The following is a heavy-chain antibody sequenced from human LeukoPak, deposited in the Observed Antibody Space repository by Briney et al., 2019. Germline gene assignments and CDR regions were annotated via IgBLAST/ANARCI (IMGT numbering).Heavy chain of an antibody. CDR3: ARESSGYYFDY. CDR2: IYSDGST. Sequence: PGGSLRLSCAASGFTVSSNYMNWDRQAPGKGLEWVSVIYSDGSTYYADSVKGRFTISRDSSKNTLYLQMNTLRAEDTAVYYCARESSGYYFDYWGQGTLVTVSP. V-gene: IGHV3-53*01. J-gene: IGHJ4*02. CDR1: GFTVSSNY. D-gene: IGHD6-25*01.